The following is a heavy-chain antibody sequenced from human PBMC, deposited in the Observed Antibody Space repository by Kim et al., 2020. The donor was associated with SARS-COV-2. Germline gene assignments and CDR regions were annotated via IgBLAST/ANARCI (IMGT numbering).Heavy chain of an antibody. D-gene: IGHD3-10*01. CDR2: IRSKANNYAT. CDR1: GFTFSGST. V-gene: IGHV3-73*01. CDR3: TRGGSGGYYYGMDV. J-gene: IGHJ6*02. Sequence: GGSLRLSCAASGFTFSGSTIHWVRQASGKGLEWVGRIRSKANNYATAHAASAKGRFTISRDDSKNTAYLQMNSLKTEDTAVYYCTRGGSGGYYYGMDVWGQGTTVTVSS.